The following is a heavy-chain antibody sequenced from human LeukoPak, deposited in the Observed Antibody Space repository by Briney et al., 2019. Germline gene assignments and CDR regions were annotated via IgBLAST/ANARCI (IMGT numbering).Heavy chain of an antibody. CDR3: AAEKSGSYYFDY. CDR1: GYTFTSYA. V-gene: IGHV1-3*01. D-gene: IGHD1-26*01. Sequence: ASVKVSCKASGYTFTSYAMHWVRQTPGQRLEWMGWINAGNGNTKYSQKFQGRVTITTDESTSTAYMELSSLRSEDTAVYYCAAEKSGSYYFDYWGQGTLVTVSS. J-gene: IGHJ4*02. CDR2: INAGNGNT.